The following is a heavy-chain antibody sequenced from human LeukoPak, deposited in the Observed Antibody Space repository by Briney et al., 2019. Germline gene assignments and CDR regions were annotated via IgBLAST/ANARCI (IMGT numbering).Heavy chain of an antibody. CDR2: IYYSGST. Sequence: SETLSLTCAVYGGSFSGYYWSWIRQPPGKGLEWIGYIYYSGSTNYNPSLKSRVTISVDTSKNQFSLKLSSVTAADTAVYYCARGYGSGSPFDYWGQGTLVTVSS. D-gene: IGHD3-10*01. V-gene: IGHV4-59*01. CDR3: ARGYGSGSPFDY. CDR1: GGSFSGYY. J-gene: IGHJ4*02.